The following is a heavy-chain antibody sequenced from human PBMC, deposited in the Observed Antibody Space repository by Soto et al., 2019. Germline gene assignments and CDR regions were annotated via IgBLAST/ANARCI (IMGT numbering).Heavy chain of an antibody. CDR3: ARQRITLVREIIDWFDP. D-gene: IGHD3-10*01. V-gene: IGHV4-39*01. Sequence: PSETLSLTCTVSGDSINNTYYYWGWVRQPPGKGLEWIGTIYYLGSTYYNSSLKSRVTMSVDTPKNQFSLKLTSVTAADTAVYYCARQRITLVREIIDWFDPWGQGTLVTVSS. CDR1: GDSINNTYYY. J-gene: IGHJ5*02. CDR2: IYYLGST.